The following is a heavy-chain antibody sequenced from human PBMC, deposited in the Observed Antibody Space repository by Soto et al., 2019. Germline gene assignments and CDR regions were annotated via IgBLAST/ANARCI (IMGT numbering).Heavy chain of an antibody. CDR1: GFTFSNAW. Sequence: GGSLRLSCAASGFTFSNAWMNWVRQAPGKGLEWVGRIKSKTDGGTTDYAAPGKGRFTISRDDSKNTLYLQMNSLKTEDTAVYYCTTGVVVVAATLGFGPDDRPNNAFDIWGQGTMVTVSS. CDR2: IKSKTDGGTT. V-gene: IGHV3-15*07. D-gene: IGHD2-15*01. CDR3: TTGVVVVAATLGFGPDDRPNNAFDI. J-gene: IGHJ3*02.